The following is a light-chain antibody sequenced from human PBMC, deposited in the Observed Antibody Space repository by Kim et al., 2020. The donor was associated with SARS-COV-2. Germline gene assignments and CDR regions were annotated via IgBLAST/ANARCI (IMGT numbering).Light chain of an antibody. CDR1: QYISNY. CDR2: DAS. CDR3: QQYDNLPLT. Sequence: DIQMTQSPSSLSASVGDRVTITCQASQYISNYLNWYQQTPGKAPKLLIFDASNLQTGVPSRFSGSGSGTDFTFTISSLQPEDIATYYCQQYDNLPLTFGGGTKVDIK. J-gene: IGKJ4*01. V-gene: IGKV1-33*01.